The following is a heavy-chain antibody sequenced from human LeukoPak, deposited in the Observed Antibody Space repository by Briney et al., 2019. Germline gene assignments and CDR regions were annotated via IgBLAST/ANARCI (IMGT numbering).Heavy chain of an antibody. J-gene: IGHJ4*02. CDR1: GFTFSNFA. CDR2: VSSDGINT. Sequence: GGSLRLSCSASGFTFSNFAMSWVPQAPGKGLEWVSAVSSDGINTYYTDSLKGRFTISRDNSKNTVFLQMHSLTAEDTAVYYCAKPFGFLEWLYGGYFDSWGQGTLVTVSS. V-gene: IGHV3-23*01. CDR3: AKPFGFLEWLYGGYFDS. D-gene: IGHD3-3*01.